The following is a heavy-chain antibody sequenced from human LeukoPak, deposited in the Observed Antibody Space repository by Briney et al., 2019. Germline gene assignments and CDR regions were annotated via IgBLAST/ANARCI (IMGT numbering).Heavy chain of an antibody. V-gene: IGHV3-23*01. D-gene: IGHD3-3*01. CDR3: AKDGVYDFWSGYYTGMPKGPKGNWFDP. J-gene: IGHJ5*02. CDR2: ISGSGGST. Sequence: GGSLRLSCAASGFTFSSYAMSWVRQAPGKGLEWVSAISGSGGSTYYADSVKGRFTISRDNSKNTLYLQMNSLRAEDTAVYYCAKDGVYDFWSGYYTGMPKGPKGNWFDPWGQGTLVTVSS. CDR1: GFTFSSYA.